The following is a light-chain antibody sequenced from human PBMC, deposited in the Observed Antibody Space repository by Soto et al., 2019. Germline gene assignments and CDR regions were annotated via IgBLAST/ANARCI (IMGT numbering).Light chain of an antibody. CDR3: QQYGSSRALT. J-gene: IGKJ4*01. CDR2: GAS. V-gene: IGKV3-20*01. Sequence: IVLTQSPGTLSLSPGERATLSCRASQSVSSSYLAWYQQKPGQAPRLLIYGASSRATGIPDRFSGSGSGTDFTLTISRLEPEDFAVYYCQQYGSSRALTFGGGTKLEIK. CDR1: QSVSSSY.